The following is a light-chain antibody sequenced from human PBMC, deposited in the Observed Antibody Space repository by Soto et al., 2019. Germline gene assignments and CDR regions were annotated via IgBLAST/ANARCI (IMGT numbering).Light chain of an antibody. Sequence: EIVLTQSPCTLSLSPGERATLSCRASQSVSSNYLAWYQRKPGQGPRLLIYGATSRATGIPDRFSGSGSGTDFTLTISRLEPEDFAVYYCQQYGSSPTFGQGTKVDIK. J-gene: IGKJ1*01. CDR3: QQYGSSPT. CDR1: QSVSSNY. CDR2: GAT. V-gene: IGKV3-20*01.